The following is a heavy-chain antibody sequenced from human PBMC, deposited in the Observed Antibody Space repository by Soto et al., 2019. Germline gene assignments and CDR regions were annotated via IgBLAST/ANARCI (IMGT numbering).Heavy chain of an antibody. CDR3: ARLIGDSWLDS. J-gene: IGHJ5*01. CDR1: GGSISSYY. V-gene: IGHV4-59*08. Sequence: TSETLSLTCTVSGGSISSYYWSWIRQPPGKGLEWIGYIYYSGSTNYNPSLKSRVTISVDTSKNQFSLKLNSVTPDDTAVYYCARLIGDSWLDSWGQGTLVTVSS. CDR2: IYYSGST.